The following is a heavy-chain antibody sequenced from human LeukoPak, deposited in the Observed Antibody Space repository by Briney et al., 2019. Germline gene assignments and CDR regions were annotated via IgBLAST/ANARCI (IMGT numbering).Heavy chain of an antibody. CDR3: ARHDDSSAYHRYYYYCGMDV. J-gene: IGHJ6*02. CDR1: GGSISSSSYY. Sequence: PSETLSLTCTVSGGSISSSSYYWGWIRQPPGKGLEWIGSIYYSGSTYYNPSLKSRVTISVDTSKNQFSLKLSSVTAADTAVYYCARHDDSSAYHRYYYYCGMDVWGQGTTVTVSS. D-gene: IGHD3-22*01. V-gene: IGHV4-39*01. CDR2: IYYSGST.